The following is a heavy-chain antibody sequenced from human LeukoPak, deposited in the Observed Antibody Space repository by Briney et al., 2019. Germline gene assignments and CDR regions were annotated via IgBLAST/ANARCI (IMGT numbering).Heavy chain of an antibody. J-gene: IGHJ4*02. CDR1: GFTVSSNY. D-gene: IGHD6-19*01. V-gene: IGHV3-23*01. Sequence: GGSLRLSCAASGFTVSSNYMSWVRQAPGKGLEWVSGISGSGVSTYYADFVKGRVTISRDNPKNTLYLQMNRLRVEDTAVYYCAKGRDSRGWSFDSWGQGTLVTVSS. CDR2: ISGSGVST. CDR3: AKGRDSRGWSFDS.